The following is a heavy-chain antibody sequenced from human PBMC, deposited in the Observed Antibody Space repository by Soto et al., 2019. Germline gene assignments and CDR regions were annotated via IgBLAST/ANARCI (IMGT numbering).Heavy chain of an antibody. CDR3: AKVTGYCSSSSCRRDYYYYYGMDV. J-gene: IGHJ6*02. D-gene: IGHD2-2*01. V-gene: IGHV3-30*18. CDR2: ISYDGSDK. Sequence: AVISYDGSDKYYADSVKGRFSISRDNSKNTLYLQMNSLRAEDTAVYYCAKVTGYCSSSSCRRDYYYYYGMDVWGQGTTVTVSS.